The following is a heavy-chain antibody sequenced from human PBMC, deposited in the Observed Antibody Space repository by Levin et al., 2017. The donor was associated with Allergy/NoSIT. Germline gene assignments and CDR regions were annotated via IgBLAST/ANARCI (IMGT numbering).Heavy chain of an antibody. V-gene: IGHV4-34*01. CDR2: INHSGST. D-gene: IGHD3-10*01. CDR1: GGSFSGYY. CDR3: ARGTAALLLWFRESKKDTPFDY. Sequence: SQTLSLTCAVYGGSFSGYYWSWIRQPPGKGLEWIGEINHSGSTNYNPSLKSRVTISVDTSKNQFSLKLSSVTAADTAVYYCARGTAALLLWFRESKKDTPFDYWGQGTLVTVSS. J-gene: IGHJ4*02.